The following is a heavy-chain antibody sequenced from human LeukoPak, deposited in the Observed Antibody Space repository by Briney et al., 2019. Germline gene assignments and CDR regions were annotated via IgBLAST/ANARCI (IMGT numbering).Heavy chain of an antibody. CDR2: ISGSGGST. V-gene: IGHV3-23*01. CDR1: GFTFSSYS. CDR3: AKGLLWFGESY. J-gene: IGHJ4*02. Sequence: SGGSLRLSCAASGFTFSSYSMNWVRQAPGKGLEWVSAISGSGGSTYYADSVKGRFTISRDNSKNTLYLQMNSLRAEDTAVYYCAKGLLWFGESYWGQGTLVTVSS. D-gene: IGHD3-10*01.